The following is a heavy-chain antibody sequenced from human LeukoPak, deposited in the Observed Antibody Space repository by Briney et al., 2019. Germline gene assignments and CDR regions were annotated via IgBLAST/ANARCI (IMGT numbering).Heavy chain of an antibody. V-gene: IGHV3-30-3*02. CDR1: GFTFSSYA. J-gene: IGHJ4*02. CDR2: ISYDGSNK. CDR3: ATLQSRLYGGDGWYPFDY. D-gene: IGHD2-21*01. Sequence: GGSLRLSCAASGFTFSSYAMHWVRQAPGKGLEWVAVISYDGSNKYYADSVKGRFTISRDNSKNTLYLQMNSLRGEDTAVYYCATLQSRLYGGDGWYPFDYWGQGTLVTVSS.